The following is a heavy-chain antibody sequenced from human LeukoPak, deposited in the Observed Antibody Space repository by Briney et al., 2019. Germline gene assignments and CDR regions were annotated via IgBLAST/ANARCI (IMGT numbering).Heavy chain of an antibody. CDR2: ISTYNGNT. V-gene: IGHV1-18*01. D-gene: IGHD6-19*01. CDR3: ARSSLAVAGSVFDY. J-gene: IGHJ4*02. CDR1: GYTFTSYS. Sequence: ASVKVSCKASGYTFTSYSISWVRQAPGQGLEWMGWISTYNGNTHYAQKLQGRVTMTTDTSTSTAYMELRSLRSDDTAVYYCARSSLAVAGSVFDYWGQGTLVTVSP.